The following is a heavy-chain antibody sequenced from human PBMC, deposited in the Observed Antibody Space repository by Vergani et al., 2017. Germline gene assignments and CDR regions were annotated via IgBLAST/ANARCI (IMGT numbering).Heavy chain of an antibody. D-gene: IGHD2-2*02. Sequence: QVQLQESGPGLVKPSGTLSLTCAVSGVSISSSNWWSWVRQPPGKGLEWIGEIYHSGSTNYNPSLKSRVTISVDKSKNQFSLKLSSVTAADTAVYYCARAGLGYCSSTSCYTALGYWGQGTLVTVSS. CDR2: IYHSGST. CDR3: ARAGLGYCSSTSCYTALGY. V-gene: IGHV4-4*02. CDR1: GVSISSSNW. J-gene: IGHJ4*02.